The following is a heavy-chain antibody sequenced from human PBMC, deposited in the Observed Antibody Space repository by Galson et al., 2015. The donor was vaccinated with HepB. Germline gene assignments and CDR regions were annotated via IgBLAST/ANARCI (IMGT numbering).Heavy chain of an antibody. J-gene: IGHJ3*02. CDR2: LYYTGST. V-gene: IGHV4-39*07. CDR1: GGSIRSGSYY. CDR3: AREGDIGVVRGSRPNDAFEI. Sequence: SETLSLTCTVSGGSIRSGSYYWGWVRQPPGKGPEWIGSLYYTGSTYYNPSLKSRVTISVDTSKNQFSLKLSSVTAADTAVYYCAREGDIGVVRGSRPNDAFEIWGQGTRVTVSS. D-gene: IGHD2-15*01.